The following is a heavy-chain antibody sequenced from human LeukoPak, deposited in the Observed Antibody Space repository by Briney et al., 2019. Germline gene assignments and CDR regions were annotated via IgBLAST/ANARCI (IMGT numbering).Heavy chain of an antibody. Sequence: GGSLRLSCAASGFTFDDYGMSWVRQAPGKGLEWVSGINWNGGSTGYADSVKGRFTISRDNAKNSLYLQVNSLRAEDTALYYCAKQDTAIGGFAYWGQGTLVTVSS. J-gene: IGHJ4*02. D-gene: IGHD5-18*01. V-gene: IGHV3-20*04. CDR2: INWNGGST. CDR1: GFTFDDYG. CDR3: AKQDTAIGGFAY.